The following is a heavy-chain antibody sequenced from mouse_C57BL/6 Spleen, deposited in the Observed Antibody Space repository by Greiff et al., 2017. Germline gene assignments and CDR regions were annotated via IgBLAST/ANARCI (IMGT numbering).Heavy chain of an antibody. CDR3: AKTAQATGFAY. CDR1: GFTFSDYG. Sequence: EVHLVESGGGLVKPGGSLKLSCAASGFTFSDYGMHWVRQAPEKGLEWVAYISSGSSTIYYADTVKGRFTISRDNAKNTLFLQMTSLRSEDTAMYYCAKTAQATGFAYWGQGTLVTVSA. J-gene: IGHJ3*01. D-gene: IGHD3-2*02. V-gene: IGHV5-17*01. CDR2: ISSGSSTI.